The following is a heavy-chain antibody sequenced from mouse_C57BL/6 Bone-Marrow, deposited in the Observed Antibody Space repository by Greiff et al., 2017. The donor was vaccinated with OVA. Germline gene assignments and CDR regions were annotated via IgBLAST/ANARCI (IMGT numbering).Heavy chain of an antibody. J-gene: IGHJ4*01. CDR3: TRGYSNYYAMDY. V-gene: IGHV1-15*01. Sequence: QVHVKQSGAELVRPGASVTLSCKASGYTFTDYEMHWVKQTPVHGLEWIGAIDPETGGPAYNQQFKGKAILTADKSSSTAYMELRSLTSEDSAVYYCTRGYSNYYAMDYWGQGTSVTVSS. CDR2: IDPETGGP. D-gene: IGHD2-5*01. CDR1: GYTFTDYE.